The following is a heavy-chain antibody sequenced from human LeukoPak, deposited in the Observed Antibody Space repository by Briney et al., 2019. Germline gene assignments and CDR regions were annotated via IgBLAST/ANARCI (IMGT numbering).Heavy chain of an antibody. CDR2: IKQDGSEK. D-gene: IGHD3-10*01. V-gene: IGHV3-7*03. Sequence: GGSLRLSCAASGFTFSNVWLSWVRQAPGKGLEWVANIKQDGSEKNYVDSVKGRFTISRDNAKNSLYLQMNSLRVEDTAVYYCGRYGQVPIDWGQGTLVTVSS. J-gene: IGHJ4*02. CDR1: GFTFSNVW. CDR3: GRYGQVPID.